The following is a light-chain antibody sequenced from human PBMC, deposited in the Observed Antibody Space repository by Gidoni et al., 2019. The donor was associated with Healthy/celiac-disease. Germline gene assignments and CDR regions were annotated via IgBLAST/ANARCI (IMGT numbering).Light chain of an antibody. CDR1: QGISNY. Sequence: DIQMTQSPSSLSESVGDRVTITTRASQGISNYLAWYQQKPGKFPKLLIYAASSLQAGVPSRCSGSGSWTDFTLTISSLQPEDVATYSCQKYNSAPWTFGQGTKVEIK. V-gene: IGKV1-27*01. J-gene: IGKJ1*01. CDR3: QKYNSAPWT. CDR2: AAS.